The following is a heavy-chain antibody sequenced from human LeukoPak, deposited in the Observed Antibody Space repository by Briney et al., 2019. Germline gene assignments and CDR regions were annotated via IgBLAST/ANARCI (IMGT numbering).Heavy chain of an antibody. J-gene: IGHJ1*01. D-gene: IGHD6-13*01. V-gene: IGHV4-34*01. CDR2: INHSGST. CDR3: ARGLRSSSRFQH. Sequence: PSETLSLTCAVYGGSFSGYYCSWIRQPPGKGLEWIGEINHSGSTNYNPSLKSRVTISVDTSKNQFSPKLSSVTAADTAVYYCARGLRSSSRFQHWGQGTLVTVSS. CDR1: GGSFSGYY.